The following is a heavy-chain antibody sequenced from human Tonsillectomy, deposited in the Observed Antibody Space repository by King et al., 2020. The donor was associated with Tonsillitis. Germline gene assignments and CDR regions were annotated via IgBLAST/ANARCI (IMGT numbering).Heavy chain of an antibody. Sequence: VQLVESGGGLVKTGGSLRLFGAASGFTFSNAWMSWVRQAPGKGLEWGGRIKSKTDGGTQDYAAPVKGRFTISRDDSKNTLYLQMNSLKTEDTAVYYCTSCGESLVGATYFDYWGQGTLVTVSS. J-gene: IGHJ4*02. CDR2: IKSKTDGGTQ. D-gene: IGHD1-26*01. V-gene: IGHV3-15*01. CDR1: GFTFSNAW. CDR3: TSCGESLVGATYFDY.